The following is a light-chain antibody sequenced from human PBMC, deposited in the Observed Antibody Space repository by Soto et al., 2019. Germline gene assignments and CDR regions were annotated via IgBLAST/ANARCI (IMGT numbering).Light chain of an antibody. CDR1: QSISSY. CDR2: AAS. CDR3: QQSYSTVT. V-gene: IGKV1-39*01. Sequence: DIQMTQSPSSLSASVGDRVTITCRASQSISSYLNWYQQKPGKAPKLLIYAASSLQSGVPSRFSCSRSGTDFTLTISSLQPEDCATYYCQQSYSTVTFGPGTKVDIK. J-gene: IGKJ3*01.